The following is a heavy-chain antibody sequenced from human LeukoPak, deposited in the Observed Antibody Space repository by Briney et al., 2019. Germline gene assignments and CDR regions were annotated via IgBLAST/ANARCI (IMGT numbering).Heavy chain of an antibody. CDR3: ARGDDFWGDRAAFVI. Sequence: GGSLTLSCAASGFTFTRYSMHWVRQAPGKGLEWVSSINTDPRFVLYVDSVKGRFTISRDDAKNSLYLQMNSLRGEDTALYYCARGDDFWGDRAAFVIWLQGTMVTVSS. J-gene: IGHJ3*02. CDR1: GFTFTRYS. V-gene: IGHV3-21*01. D-gene: IGHD3-3*01. CDR2: INTDPRFV.